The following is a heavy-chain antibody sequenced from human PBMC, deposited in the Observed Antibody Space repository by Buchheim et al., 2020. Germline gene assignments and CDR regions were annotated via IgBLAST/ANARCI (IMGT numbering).Heavy chain of an antibody. J-gene: IGHJ6*02. Sequence: QVQLQESGPGLVKPSQTLSLTCAVSGGSISSGGYSWSWIRQPPGKGLEWIGYIYYSGSTYYKPSLKSRVTISVDTSKNPFSLKLSSVTAADTAVYYCARGGIVVVPAATENYYYGMDVWGQGTT. CDR1: GGSISSGGYS. CDR3: ARGGIVVVPAATENYYYGMDV. D-gene: IGHD2-2*01. CDR2: IYYSGST. V-gene: IGHV4-30-4*07.